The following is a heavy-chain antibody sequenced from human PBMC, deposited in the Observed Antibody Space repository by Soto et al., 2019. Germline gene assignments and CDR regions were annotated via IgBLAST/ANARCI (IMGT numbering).Heavy chain of an antibody. D-gene: IGHD3-22*01. CDR2: IIPIFGTA. CDR3: AREGASGSHIGY. CDR1: GGTFSSYA. Sequence: QVQLVQSGAEVKKPGSSVKVSCKASGGTFSSYAISWVRQAPGQGLEWMGGIIPIFGTANYAQKFEGRVTITADETTSTAYMELSSLSSEDTAVYDCAREGASGSHIGYWGQGTVVTVAS. V-gene: IGHV1-69*01. J-gene: IGHJ4*02.